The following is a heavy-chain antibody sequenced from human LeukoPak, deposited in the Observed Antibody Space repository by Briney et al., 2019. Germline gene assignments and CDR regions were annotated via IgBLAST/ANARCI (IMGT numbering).Heavy chain of an antibody. D-gene: IGHD3-22*01. CDR3: AKEMLYYDSSGYGFDY. V-gene: IGHV3-21*01. Sequence: GGSLRLSCAASGFTFSSYSMNWVRQAPGKGLEWVSSISSSSSYIYYADSVKGRFTISRDNAKNSLYLQMDSLRAEDTAVYYCAKEMLYYDSSGYGFDYWGQGTLVTVSS. J-gene: IGHJ4*02. CDR1: GFTFSSYS. CDR2: ISSSSSYI.